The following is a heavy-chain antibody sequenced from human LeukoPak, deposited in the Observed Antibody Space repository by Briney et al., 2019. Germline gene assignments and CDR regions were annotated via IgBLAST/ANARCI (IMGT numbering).Heavy chain of an antibody. CDR3: ATNRGCSTTRCNRAFDY. V-gene: IGHV3-30-3*01. Sequence: GGSLRLSCAASGFKFSSYALDWVRQAPSKGLEWVAIISYDGNSEYYADSVKGRFTISRDNSNNTLYLEMSSVRPEDTATYYCATNRGCSTTRCNRAFDYWGQGTLVTVSS. CDR2: ISYDGNSE. D-gene: IGHD2-8*01. CDR1: GFKFSSYA. J-gene: IGHJ4*02.